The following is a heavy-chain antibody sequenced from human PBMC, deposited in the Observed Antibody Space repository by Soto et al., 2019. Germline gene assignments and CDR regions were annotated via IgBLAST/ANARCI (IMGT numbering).Heavy chain of an antibody. J-gene: IGHJ4*02. CDR1: GGSIDTGGFY. CDR2: IYYTGAA. V-gene: IGHV4-31*03. CDR3: ASGTFNDISFDS. Sequence: QVQLQESGPGLVKPSQTLTLTCSVSGGSIDTGGFYWSWARQLPGKGLQWIGYIYYTGAAYYNPALTSRVVISLDTSANQFSLSLTSLTAAYTAVYYCASGTFNDISFDSWGQGRLVTVSS. D-gene: IGHD2-21*01.